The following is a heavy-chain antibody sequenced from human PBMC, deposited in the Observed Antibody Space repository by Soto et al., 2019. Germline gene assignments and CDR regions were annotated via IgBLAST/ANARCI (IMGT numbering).Heavy chain of an antibody. Sequence: SETLSLTCTVFGGSISSGDCYWSWIRQPPGKGLEWIGYIHYSGSTNYNPSLKSRVTISVDTSKNQFSLKLKSVTAADTAVYYCARGHMEHLVTAPFDPWCQGTLVTVSS. CDR3: ARGHMEHLVTAPFDP. CDR1: GGSISSGDCY. V-gene: IGHV4-61*08. CDR2: IHYSGST. D-gene: IGHD6-13*01. J-gene: IGHJ5*02.